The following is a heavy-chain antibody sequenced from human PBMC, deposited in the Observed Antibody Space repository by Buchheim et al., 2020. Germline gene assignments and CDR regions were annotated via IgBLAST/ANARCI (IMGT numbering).Heavy chain of an antibody. CDR2: IHFSGDT. D-gene: IGHD3-3*01. CDR3: AKAVWSGYSNTFFFFGMDV. CDR1: GGSINSGDYY. Sequence: QVQLQESGPGLVRPSQTLSLTCTVSGGSINSGDYYWSWVRQPPGKGLEWMGYIHFSGDTHFNPSLKSRITLSLDTSKNQFSLRLTCVTAADTAVYYCAKAVWSGYSNTFFFFGMDVWGQGTT. V-gene: IGHV4-30-4*01. J-gene: IGHJ6*01.